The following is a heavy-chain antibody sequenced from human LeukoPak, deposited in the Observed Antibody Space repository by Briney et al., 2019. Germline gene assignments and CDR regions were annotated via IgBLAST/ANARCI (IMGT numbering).Heavy chain of an antibody. V-gene: IGHV4-34*01. D-gene: IGHD3-10*01. CDR2: INHSGST. Sequence: SETLSLTCAVYGGSFSGYYWSWIRQPPGKGLEWIGEINHSGSTNYNPSLKSRVTISVDTSKNQFSLKLSSVTAADTAVYYCARERFGELLSHNWFDPWGQGTLVTVSS. CDR3: ARERFGELLSHNWFDP. CDR1: GGSFSGYY. J-gene: IGHJ5*02.